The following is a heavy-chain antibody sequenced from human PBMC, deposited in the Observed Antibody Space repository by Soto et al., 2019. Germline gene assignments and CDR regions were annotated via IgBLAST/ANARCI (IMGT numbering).Heavy chain of an antibody. CDR1: GDSISTYY. CDR2: VYYSGST. Sequence: SETLSLTCSVSGDSISTYYWSWIRQAPGKALEWIGYVYYSGSTNYNPSLQSRVTISVDTSKNQFSPKLISVTAADTAVYNSTRGFRRNSSSSLWAINYSNYGMDVWGQGTRVTFSS. D-gene: IGHD6-6*01. CDR3: TRGFRRNSSSSLWAINYSNYGMDV. J-gene: IGHJ6*02. V-gene: IGHV4-59*12.